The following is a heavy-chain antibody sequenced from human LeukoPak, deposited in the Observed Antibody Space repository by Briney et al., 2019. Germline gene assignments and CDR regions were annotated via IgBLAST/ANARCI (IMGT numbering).Heavy chain of an antibody. CDR1: GFTFSSYA. CDR2: ISYDGSNK. V-gene: IGHV3-30-3*01. CDR3: ARDSSNSFDP. J-gene: IGHJ5*02. Sequence: PGRSLRLSCAASGFTFSSYAMHWVRQAPGKGLEWVAVISYDGSNKYYADSVKGRFTISRDNSKNTLYLQMNSLRAEDTAVYYCARDSSNSFDPWGQGTLVTVSS. D-gene: IGHD6-13*01.